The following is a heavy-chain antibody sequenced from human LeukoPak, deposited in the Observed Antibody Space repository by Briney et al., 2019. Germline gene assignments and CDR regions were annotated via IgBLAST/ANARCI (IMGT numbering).Heavy chain of an antibody. CDR3: ATKQWLAPPPDS. CDR2: INTDGTVT. D-gene: IGHD6-19*01. CDR1: GFTFSKYW. Sequence: GGSLRLSCAASGFTFSKYWMLWVRQAPGKGLESVSRINTDGTVTTYADSVKGRFTVSRDNADNTMFPQMNSVREEDTAVYYCATKQWLAPPPDSWGQGTPVTVSS. J-gene: IGHJ4*02. V-gene: IGHV3-74*01.